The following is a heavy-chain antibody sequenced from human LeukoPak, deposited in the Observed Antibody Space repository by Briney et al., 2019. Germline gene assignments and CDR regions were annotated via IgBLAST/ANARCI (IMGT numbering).Heavy chain of an antibody. V-gene: IGHV3-48*02. J-gene: IGHJ4*02. CDR3: ARVSAPGTSGWYFGY. CDR1: GFTFSSYG. Sequence: PGGSLRLSCAVSGFTFSSYGMNWVRQAPGKGLEWVPYISTSSNRIDYADSVKGRFTMSRDNAKNLLYLQMNSLRDEDTAMYYCARVSAPGTSGWYFGYWGQGTLVTVSS. D-gene: IGHD6-19*01. CDR2: ISTSSNRI.